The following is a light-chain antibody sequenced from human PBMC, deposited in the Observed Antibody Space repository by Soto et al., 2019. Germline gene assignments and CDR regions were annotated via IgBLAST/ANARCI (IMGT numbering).Light chain of an antibody. CDR3: VSYAGSNKKV. CDR2: EVS. V-gene: IGLV2-8*01. CDR1: SSDVGGYNY. J-gene: IGLJ2*01. Sequence: QSALTQPPSASGSPGQSVSISCTGSSSDVGGYNYVSWYQQHPGKAPKLMIYEVSKRPSGVPDRFSGSKSGNTASLTVSGLQAEDEADYYCVSYAGSNKKVFGGGTKSPS.